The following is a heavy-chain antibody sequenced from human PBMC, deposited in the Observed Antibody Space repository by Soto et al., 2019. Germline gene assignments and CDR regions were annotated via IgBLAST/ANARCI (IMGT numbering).Heavy chain of an antibody. Sequence: PSETLSLTCSVSGDSISSYYWSWIRQSAGKGLEWIGRTYITGDTNYSPSLKSRLTMSLDTSKNQLSLKLSSVTAADTAVYYCAREYTEIVDGPTPFYFDYWGQGTTVTVSS. J-gene: IGHJ4*02. CDR3: AREYTEIVDGPTPFYFDY. D-gene: IGHD6-19*01. V-gene: IGHV4-4*07. CDR2: TYITGDT. CDR1: GDSISSYY.